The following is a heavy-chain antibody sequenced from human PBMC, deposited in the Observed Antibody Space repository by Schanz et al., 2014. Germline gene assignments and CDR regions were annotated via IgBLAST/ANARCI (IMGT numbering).Heavy chain of an antibody. Sequence: QVQLVQSGAEVMKPGSSVKVSCKASGGTFCSYTINWVRQAPGQGPEWMGWISAFDDKTDYAQNFQGRLIMTTDTSTTTVYMELRGLRSDDTAVYYCARETTIITGGAFDVWGQGTMVTVSS. CDR2: ISAFDDKT. D-gene: IGHD3-9*01. CDR3: ARETTIITGGAFDV. V-gene: IGHV1-69*08. J-gene: IGHJ3*01. CDR1: GGTFCSYT.